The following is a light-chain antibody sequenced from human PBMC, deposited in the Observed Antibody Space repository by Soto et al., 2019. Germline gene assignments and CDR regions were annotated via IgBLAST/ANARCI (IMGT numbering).Light chain of an antibody. V-gene: IGLV2-14*01. Sequence: QSALTQPASVSGSPGQSITISCTGNSSDVGGHNYVSWYQQHPGRAPKLMIYEVSNRPSGVSNRFSGSKSGNTASLTMSGLQPEDEADYYCASYTSSSTYVFGTGTKLTVL. J-gene: IGLJ1*01. CDR1: SSDVGGHNY. CDR3: ASYTSSSTYV. CDR2: EVS.